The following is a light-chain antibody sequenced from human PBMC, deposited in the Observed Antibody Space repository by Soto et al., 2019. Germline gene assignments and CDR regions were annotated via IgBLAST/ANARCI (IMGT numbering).Light chain of an antibody. CDR3: SSYAGSYSFG. V-gene: IGLV2-11*01. CDR2: DVT. Sequence: QSALTQPRSVSGSPGQSVTISCTGTSSDVGAYNYVSWYQQHPGKAPKLMIYDVTKRPSGVPDRFSASKSGNTASLTISGLQAEEEADYYCSSYAGSYSFGFGTGTKLTVL. CDR1: SSDVGAYNY. J-gene: IGLJ1*01.